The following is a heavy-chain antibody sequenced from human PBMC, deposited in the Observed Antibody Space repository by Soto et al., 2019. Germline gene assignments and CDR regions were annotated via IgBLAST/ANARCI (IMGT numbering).Heavy chain of an antibody. D-gene: IGHD3-22*01. J-gene: IGHJ2*01. Sequence: QVQLQESGPGLVKPSETLSLTCTVSGGSISSYYWSWIRQPAGKGLEWIGRIYTSGSTNYNPSLKSRVTMSLDTSKNQFSLKLSSVTAADTAVYYCASTYEGYYYDSSGYHLDLWGRGTLVTVSS. CDR2: IYTSGST. V-gene: IGHV4-4*07. CDR3: ASTYEGYYYDSSGYHLDL. CDR1: GGSISSYY.